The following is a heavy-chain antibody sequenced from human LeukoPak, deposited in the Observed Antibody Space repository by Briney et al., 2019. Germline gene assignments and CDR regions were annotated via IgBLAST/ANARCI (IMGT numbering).Heavy chain of an antibody. V-gene: IGHV3-33*01. Sequence: GGSLRLSCAPSGFAFSTYAMYWVRQAPGKGLEWVTVIWFDGSNKYYADSVKGRFTISRDNSKNTLYLQMNSLRAEDTAVYYCARGAYCSDDSCPGAFDIWGQGTMVTLSS. CDR2: IWFDGSNK. CDR1: GFAFSTYA. CDR3: ARGAYCSDDSCPGAFDI. J-gene: IGHJ3*02. D-gene: IGHD2-15*01.